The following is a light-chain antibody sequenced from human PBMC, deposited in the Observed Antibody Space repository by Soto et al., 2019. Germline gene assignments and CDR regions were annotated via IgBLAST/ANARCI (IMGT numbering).Light chain of an antibody. J-gene: IGKJ4*01. CDR1: QSVNSN. Sequence: EIVMTQSPATLSVSPGERATLSCRASQSVNSNLAWYQQKPGQAPRILIYGASTRATAIPARFSGSGSGTEFTLTISSLQSEDFAVYYCQQYNDWPRTFGGGTKVEFK. CDR2: GAS. CDR3: QQYNDWPRT. V-gene: IGKV3-15*01.